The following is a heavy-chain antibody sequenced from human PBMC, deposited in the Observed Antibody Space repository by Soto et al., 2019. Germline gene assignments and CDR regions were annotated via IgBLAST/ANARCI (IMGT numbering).Heavy chain of an antibody. CDR3: AHSLKDLWSDEDWFDP. J-gene: IGHJ5*02. D-gene: IGHD3-3*01. V-gene: IGHV2-5*02. CDR1: GFSLSTSGVG. CDR2: IYWDDDK. Sequence: QITLKESGPTLVKPTQTLTLTCTFSGFSLSTSGVGVGWIRQPPGKALEWLALIYWDDDKRYSPSLKSRLTITKDTYKNQVVLTMTNMDPVDTATYYCAHSLKDLWSDEDWFDPWGQGTLVTVSS.